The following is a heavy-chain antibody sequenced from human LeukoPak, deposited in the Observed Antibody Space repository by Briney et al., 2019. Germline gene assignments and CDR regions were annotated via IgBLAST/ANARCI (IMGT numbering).Heavy chain of an antibody. CDR1: GYSFTSYW. V-gene: IGHV5-10-1*01. CDR2: IDPSDSYT. Sequence: GESLKISSKGSGYSFTSYWISWVRQMPGKGLEWMGRIDPSDSYTNYSPSFQGHVTISADKSITTPYLQWRSLKASDTAMFYCATSVGAEYFQHWGQGTLVTVSS. J-gene: IGHJ1*01. CDR3: ATSVGAEYFQH.